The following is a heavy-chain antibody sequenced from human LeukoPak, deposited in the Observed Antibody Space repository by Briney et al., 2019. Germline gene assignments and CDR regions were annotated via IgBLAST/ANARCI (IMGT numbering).Heavy chain of an antibody. V-gene: IGHV3-23*01. J-gene: IGHJ4*02. CDR1: GFIFSNYA. Sequence: PGGSLRLSCAASGFIFSNYALMWVRQAPGKGLEWVSSITGRGDETFYADSVKGRFSLSRDNSKNMLYLQMDSLRAEDTAVYYCAKAPRDGYAPFDYWGQGTLVTVSS. CDR2: ITGRGDET. D-gene: IGHD5-24*01. CDR3: AKAPRDGYAPFDY.